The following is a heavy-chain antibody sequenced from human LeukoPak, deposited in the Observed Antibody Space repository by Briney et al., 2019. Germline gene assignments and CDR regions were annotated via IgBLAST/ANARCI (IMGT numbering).Heavy chain of an antibody. V-gene: IGHV3-53*01. J-gene: IGHJ4*02. CDR1: GFTVSSNY. Sequence: GGSLRLSCAASGFTVSSNYMSWVRQAPGKRLEWVSVIYSGGSTYYADSVKGRFTISRDNSKNTLYLQMNSLRAEDTAVYYCAQIGAVLIWSIDNWGQGTLVTVSS. D-gene: IGHD3-10*01. CDR2: IYSGGST. CDR3: AQIGAVLIWSIDN.